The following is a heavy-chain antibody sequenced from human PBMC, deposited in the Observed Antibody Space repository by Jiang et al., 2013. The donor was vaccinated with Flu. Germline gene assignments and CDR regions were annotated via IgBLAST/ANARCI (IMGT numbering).Heavy chain of an antibody. J-gene: IGHJ4*02. V-gene: IGHV3-23*01. CDR3: VASLGTESDYHY. D-gene: IGHD2-8*02. CDR1: GFTFSSYA. Sequence: GLVQPGGSLRLSCAASGFTFSSYAMSWVRQAPGKGLEWVSGISVSGDSTNYGDSVKGRFTISRDNSKNTLYLQMNSLRVDDTAVYYCVASLGTESDYHYWGQGTLVTVSS. CDR2: ISVSGDST.